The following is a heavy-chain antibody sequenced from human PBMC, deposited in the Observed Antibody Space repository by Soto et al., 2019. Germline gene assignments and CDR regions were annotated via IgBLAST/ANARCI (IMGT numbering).Heavy chain of an antibody. CDR2: ISLSGRGSA. Sequence: GGSLRLSCAASGFTFNSYVMTWVRQAPGGGLEWVSSISLSGRGSAYYADSVKVRFTISRDNSENTLFLQMNNLRDEDTALYYCARGRYLDSSDYCVANLPFDHWGLGTLVTVSS. CDR3: ARGRYLDSSDYCVANLPFDH. D-gene: IGHD3-22*01. CDR1: GFTFNSYV. J-gene: IGHJ4*02. V-gene: IGHV3-23*01.